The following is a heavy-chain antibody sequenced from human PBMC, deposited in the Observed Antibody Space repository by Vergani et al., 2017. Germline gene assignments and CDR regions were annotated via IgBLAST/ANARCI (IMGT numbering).Heavy chain of an antibody. V-gene: IGHV4-59*02. CDR1: GASVNSYY. D-gene: IGHD3-10*01. J-gene: IGHJ4*02. CDR2: VSFRGDT. Sequence: QLQLQQSGPGLVKPSETLSLTCTVSGASVNSYYWSWIRQPPGKGLEWMGYVSFRGDTLYDPSVKGRMTISLNTSSNQFSLYLTSVTAADTAVYYCASSRIYYGAGSPDYWGQGTLVTVSS. CDR3: ASSRIYYGAGSPDY.